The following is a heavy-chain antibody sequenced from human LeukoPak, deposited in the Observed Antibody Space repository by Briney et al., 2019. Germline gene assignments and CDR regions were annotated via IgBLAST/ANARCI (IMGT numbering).Heavy chain of an antibody. CDR1: GFTFSIYA. CDR2: ISGSGGST. Sequence: GSLRLFCAASGFTFSIYAMSWVRQAPGKGLEWVSTISGSGGSTYYADSVRGRFTISRDNSKNTLYLQMNSLRAEDTAVYYCARGGHSSAFFDYWGQGTLVTVSS. J-gene: IGHJ4*02. D-gene: IGHD3-22*01. CDR3: ARGGHSSAFFDY. V-gene: IGHV3-23*01.